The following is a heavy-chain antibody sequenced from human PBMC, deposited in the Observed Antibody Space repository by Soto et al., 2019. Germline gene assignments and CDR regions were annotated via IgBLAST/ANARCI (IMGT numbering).Heavy chain of an antibody. CDR3: ARGDNWNDRSYYYYYGMDV. J-gene: IGHJ6*02. D-gene: IGHD1-20*01. Sequence: GGSLRLSCAASGFTFSSYAMHWVRQAPGKGLEWVAVISYDGSNKYYADSVKGRFTISRDNSKNTLYLQMNSLRAEDTAVYYCARGDNWNDRSYYYYYGMDVWGQGTTVTVSS. CDR2: ISYDGSNK. V-gene: IGHV3-30-3*01. CDR1: GFTFSSYA.